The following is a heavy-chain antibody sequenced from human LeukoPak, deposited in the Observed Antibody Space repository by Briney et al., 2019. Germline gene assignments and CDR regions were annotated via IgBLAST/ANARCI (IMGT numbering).Heavy chain of an antibody. J-gene: IGHJ4*02. Sequence: ASVKVSCKASGYTFTSYGISWVRQAPGQGLEWMGWISAYNGNTNYAQKLQGRVTMTTDTSTSTAYMELRSLRSDDTAVYYCARDRYYDILTGYHTSYFDYWGQGTLVTVSS. CDR3: ARDRYYDILTGYHTSYFDY. V-gene: IGHV1-18*01. CDR1: GYTFTSYG. CDR2: ISAYNGNT. D-gene: IGHD3-9*01.